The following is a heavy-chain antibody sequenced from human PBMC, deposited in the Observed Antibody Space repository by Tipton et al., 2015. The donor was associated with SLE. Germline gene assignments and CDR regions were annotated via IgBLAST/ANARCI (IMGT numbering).Heavy chain of an antibody. CDR3: AKGRVGTPTD. Sequence: SLRLSCAASGFTITDYAMHWVRQAPGKGLEWAAVIWYDGITKYYVDSVKGRFTISRDKSKNTLYLEMNNLRDEDTAVYICAKGRVGTPTDWGQGTLVTVSS. CDR2: IWYDGITK. J-gene: IGHJ4*02. CDR1: GFTITDYA. V-gene: IGHV3-33*03.